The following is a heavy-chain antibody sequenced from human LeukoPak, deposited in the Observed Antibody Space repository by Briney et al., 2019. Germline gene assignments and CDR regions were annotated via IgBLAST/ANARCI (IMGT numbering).Heavy chain of an antibody. J-gene: IGHJ4*02. Sequence: SETLSLTCAVYGGSFSGYYWSWIRQPPGKGLEWIGEINHSGSTNYNPSLKSRVTISVDTSKNQFSLKLSSVTAADTAVYYCARELNRRTGTTYGYWGQGTLVTVSS. V-gene: IGHV4-34*01. CDR3: ARELNRRTGTTYGY. CDR2: INHSGST. D-gene: IGHD1-1*01. CDR1: GGSFSGYY.